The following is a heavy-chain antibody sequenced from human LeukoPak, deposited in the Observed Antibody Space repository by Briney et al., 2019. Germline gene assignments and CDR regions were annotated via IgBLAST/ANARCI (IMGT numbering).Heavy chain of an antibody. CDR2: INHSGST. CDR3: ASVRVRSFDY. D-gene: IGHD3-10*01. J-gene: IGHJ4*02. V-gene: IGHV4-34*01. CDR1: GGSFSGYY. Sequence: SETLSLTCAVYGGSFSGYYWSWIRQPPGKGLEWIGEINHSGSTNYNPSLKSRVTISVDTSKNQFALKRSSVTAADTAVYYCASVRVRSFDYWGQGTLVTVSS.